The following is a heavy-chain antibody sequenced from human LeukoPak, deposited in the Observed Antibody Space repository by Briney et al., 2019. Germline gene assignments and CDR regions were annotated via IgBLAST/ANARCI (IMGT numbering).Heavy chain of an antibody. CDR3: ARRSMVQHMDV. CDR2: IDTNTGNP. Sequence: ASVKVSCKASGYTFTNQAINWVRQAPGQGLEYMGWIDTNTGNPTYAQAFTGRIVFSLDTSVSTAYLQIRSLKAEDTAVYFCARRSMVQHMDVWGNGTTVIVSS. D-gene: IGHD3-10*01. V-gene: IGHV7-4-1*02. J-gene: IGHJ6*03. CDR1: GYTFTNQA.